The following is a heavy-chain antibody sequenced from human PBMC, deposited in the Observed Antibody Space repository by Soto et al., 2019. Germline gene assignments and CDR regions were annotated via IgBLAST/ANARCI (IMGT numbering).Heavy chain of an antibody. CDR2: INHSGST. V-gene: IGHV4-34*01. CDR1: GGSFSGYY. D-gene: IGHD3-16*01. J-gene: IGHJ4*02. CDR3: ARGKVYVFDY. Sequence: SETLSLTCAVYGGSFSGYYWSWIRQPPGKGLEWIGEINHSGSTNYNPSLKSRVTISVDTSKNQFSLKLSSVTAADTAVYYCARGKVYVFDYWGQGTLVTVSS.